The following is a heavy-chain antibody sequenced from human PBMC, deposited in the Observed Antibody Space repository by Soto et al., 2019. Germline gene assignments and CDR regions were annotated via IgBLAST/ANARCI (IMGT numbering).Heavy chain of an antibody. J-gene: IGHJ6*02. CDR3: AKVLRYCSSTSCYPLNYYYYGMDV. Sequence: GSLRLSCAASGFTFSSYGMHWVRQAPGKGLEWVAVISYDGSNKYYADSVKGRFTISRDNSKNTLYLQMNSLRAEDTAVYYCAKVLRYCSSTSCYPLNYYYYGMDVWGQGTTVTVSS. V-gene: IGHV3-30*18. D-gene: IGHD2-2*01. CDR2: ISYDGSNK. CDR1: GFTFSSYG.